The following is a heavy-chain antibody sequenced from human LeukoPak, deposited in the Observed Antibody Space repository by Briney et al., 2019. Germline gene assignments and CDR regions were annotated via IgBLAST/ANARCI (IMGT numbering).Heavy chain of an antibody. V-gene: IGHV3-30*02. J-gene: IGHJ4*02. CDR3: AKDQDDDGDYFDY. D-gene: IGHD1-1*01. Sequence: PGGSLRLSCAASGFTFNTYGMHWVRQAPGKGLEWVAVIGFDGTNKFYAESMEGRFTISRDNSRNTLYLQLNSLRPEDTAVYYCAKDQDDDGDYFDYWGQGTLVTVSS. CDR2: IGFDGTNK. CDR1: GFTFNTYG.